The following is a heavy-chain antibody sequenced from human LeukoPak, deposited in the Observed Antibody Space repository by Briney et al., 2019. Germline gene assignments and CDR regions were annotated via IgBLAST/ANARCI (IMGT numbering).Heavy chain of an antibody. CDR3: ASLTYYYDSSGYYRDAFDI. CDR1: GGSISSYY. J-gene: IGHJ3*02. Sequence: WETLSLTCTVSGGSISSYYWSWIRQPPGKGLEWIGYIYYSGSTNYNPSLKSRVTISVDTSKNQFSLKLSSVTAADTAVYYCASLTYYYDSSGYYRDAFDIWGQGTMVTVSS. V-gene: IGHV4-59*12. CDR2: IYYSGST. D-gene: IGHD3-22*01.